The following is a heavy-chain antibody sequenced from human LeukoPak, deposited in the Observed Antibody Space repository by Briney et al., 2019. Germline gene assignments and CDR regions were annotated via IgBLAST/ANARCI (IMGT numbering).Heavy chain of an antibody. V-gene: IGHV3-23*01. CDR3: AKTTAGYSSGRYPGWPVDY. D-gene: IGHD6-19*01. CDR2: IFGSGGST. Sequence: GGSLRLSCAASGFTFSSYAMYWVRQAPGKGLEWVSGIFGSGGSTHYADSVKGRLTISRDNSKNTVYLQMNSLRADDTAVYYCAKTTAGYSSGRYPGWPVDYWGQGTLVTVSS. J-gene: IGHJ4*02. CDR1: GFTFSSYA.